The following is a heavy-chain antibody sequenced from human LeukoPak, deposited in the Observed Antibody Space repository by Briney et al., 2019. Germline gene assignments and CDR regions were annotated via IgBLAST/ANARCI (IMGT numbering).Heavy chain of an antibody. Sequence: SETLSLTCTVSGGSISSSSYYWGWIRQPPGKGLEWIGSIYYSGSTYYNPSLKSRVTISVDTSKNQFSLKLSSVTAADTVVYYCATTGGDIVVVPAAADYWGQGTLVTVSS. V-gene: IGHV4-39*01. J-gene: IGHJ4*02. CDR2: IYYSGST. D-gene: IGHD2-2*01. CDR3: ATTGGDIVVVPAAADY. CDR1: GGSISSSSYY.